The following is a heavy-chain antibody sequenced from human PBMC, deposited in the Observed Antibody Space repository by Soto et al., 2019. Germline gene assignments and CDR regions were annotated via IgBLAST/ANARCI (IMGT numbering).Heavy chain of an antibody. Sequence: QVQLVQSGAEVKKPGASVKVSCKASGYTFSNYYIHWVRQAPGQGLEWMGIIKPNGGSTTYAQKFQARVIMTRDTSTSTVYMELSSLTSEGTALHYCARDGWFSALRIPFGLDVWGQWTTVTVSS. V-gene: IGHV1-46*01. CDR2: IKPNGGST. J-gene: IGHJ6*02. CDR3: ARDGWFSALRIPFGLDV. D-gene: IGHD3-3*01. CDR1: GYTFSNYY.